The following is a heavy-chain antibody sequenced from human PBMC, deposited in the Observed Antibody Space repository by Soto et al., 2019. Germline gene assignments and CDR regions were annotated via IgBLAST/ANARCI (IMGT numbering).Heavy chain of an antibody. Sequence: EVQLVESGGGLVRPGGSLRVSCAASGFSFSRYSMHWVRQSPGTGLVWVSRINSEGRRTHYADSVRGRFTISRDNAKNTLYLQMNSLRDEDTAVYYCARDSESGYDFWRGTPIGYFDLWGRGTLVTVSS. CDR3: ARDSESGYDFWRGTPIGYFDL. V-gene: IGHV3-74*01. D-gene: IGHD3-3*01. J-gene: IGHJ2*01. CDR1: GFSFSRYS. CDR2: INSEGRRT.